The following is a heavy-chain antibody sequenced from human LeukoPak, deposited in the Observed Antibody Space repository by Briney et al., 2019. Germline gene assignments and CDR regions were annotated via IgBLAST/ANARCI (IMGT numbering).Heavy chain of an antibody. J-gene: IGHJ4*02. Sequence: SETLSLTCTVSGGSIRSYYWSWIRQPPGKGLEWIGYIYYSGSTNYNPSLKSRVTILVDTSKNQFSLKLSSMTAADTAVYYCARVDYGDLGYFDYWGQGTLVTVSS. CDR3: ARVDYGDLGYFDY. V-gene: IGHV4-59*01. D-gene: IGHD4-17*01. CDR2: IYYSGST. CDR1: GGSIRSYY.